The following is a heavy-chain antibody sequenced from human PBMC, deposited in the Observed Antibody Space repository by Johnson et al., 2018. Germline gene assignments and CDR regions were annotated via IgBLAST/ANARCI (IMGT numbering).Heavy chain of an antibody. V-gene: IGHV3-48*01. J-gene: IGHJ3*02. CDR3: ARGGYPDSSGTHPFDI. CDR2: ISSSSSTI. CDR1: GFTFSSYS. D-gene: IGHD3-22*01. Sequence: VQLVQSGGGLVQPGGSLRLSCAASGFTFSSYSMNWVRQAPGRGLEWVSYISSSSSTIYYADSVTGRFTISRDNAKNSLYLQMNSLRAEDTAVYYCARGGYPDSSGTHPFDIWGQGTMVTVSS.